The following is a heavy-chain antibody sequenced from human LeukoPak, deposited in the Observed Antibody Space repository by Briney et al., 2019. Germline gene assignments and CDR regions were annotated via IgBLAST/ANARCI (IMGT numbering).Heavy chain of an antibody. CDR2: ISGSGGST. Sequence: PGGSLRLSCAASGFTFSSYAMSWVRQAPGKGLEWVSAISGSGGSTYYADSVKGRFTISRDNSKNTLYLQMNSLRAEDTAVYYCAKSGFWSGYPRTVVHFDYWGQGTLVTVSS. D-gene: IGHD3-3*01. CDR1: GFTFSSYA. J-gene: IGHJ4*02. V-gene: IGHV3-23*01. CDR3: AKSGFWSGYPRTVVHFDY.